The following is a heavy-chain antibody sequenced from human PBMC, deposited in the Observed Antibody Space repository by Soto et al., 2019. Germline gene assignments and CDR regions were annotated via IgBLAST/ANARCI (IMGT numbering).Heavy chain of an antibody. CDR3: SRDKDRLQLGGNYYYILDV. CDR1: GGTFSTSA. D-gene: IGHD1-1*01. CDR2: IMPVFPTP. Sequence: QVQLVQSGAEVKKPGSSVKVSCKASGGTFSTSAISWVRQAPGQGLEWVGGIMPVFPTPDYAQNFQGRVTIPADQSTTTASLELTRLRADDTAVYYCSRDKDRLQLGGNYYYILDVWGQGTAITVSS. J-gene: IGHJ6*02. V-gene: IGHV1-69*12.